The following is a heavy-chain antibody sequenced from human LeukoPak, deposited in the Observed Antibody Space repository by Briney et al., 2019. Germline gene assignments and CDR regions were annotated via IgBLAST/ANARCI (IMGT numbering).Heavy chain of an antibody. Sequence: SETLSLTCTVSGGSISSSSYYWGWIRQPPGKGLEWIGSIYYSGSTYYNPSLKSRVTMSVDTSKNQFSLKLSSVTAADTAVYYCARDLHGGNSPNWFDPWGQGTLVTVSS. V-gene: IGHV4-39*07. CDR1: GGSISSSSYY. D-gene: IGHD4-23*01. CDR2: IYYSGST. J-gene: IGHJ5*02. CDR3: ARDLHGGNSPNWFDP.